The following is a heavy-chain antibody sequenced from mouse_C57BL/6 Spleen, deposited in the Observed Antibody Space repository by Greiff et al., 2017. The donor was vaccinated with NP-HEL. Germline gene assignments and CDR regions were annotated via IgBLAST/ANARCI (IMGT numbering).Heavy chain of an antibody. D-gene: IGHD2-2*01. CDR1: GYSITSGYY. CDR2: ISYDGSN. V-gene: IGHV3-6*01. CDR3: ARGMGLRDY. Sequence: EVKLMESGPGLVKPSQSLSLTCSVTGYSITSGYYWNWIRQFPGNKLEWMGYISYDGSNNYNPSLKNRISITRDTSKNQFFLKLNSVTTEDTATYYCARGMGLRDYWGQGTTLTVSS. J-gene: IGHJ2*01.